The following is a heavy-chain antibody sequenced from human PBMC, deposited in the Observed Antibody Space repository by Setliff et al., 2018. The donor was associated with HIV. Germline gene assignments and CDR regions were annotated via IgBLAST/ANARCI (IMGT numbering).Heavy chain of an antibody. CDR3: ARDGDDSSGYYLGY. Sequence: SETLSLTCAVSGYSIGSGSFWGWIRQPPGKGLEWIATIPHNGGTYYNPSLKSRVTISVDTSKNQFSLKLSSVTAADTAVYYCARDGDDSSGYYLGYWGQGTLVTVSS. J-gene: IGHJ4*02. CDR1: GYSIGSGSF. CDR2: IPHNGGT. D-gene: IGHD3-22*01. V-gene: IGHV4-38-2*02.